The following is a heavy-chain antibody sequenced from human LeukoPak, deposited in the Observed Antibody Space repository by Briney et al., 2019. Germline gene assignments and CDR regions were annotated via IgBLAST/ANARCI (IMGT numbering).Heavy chain of an antibody. CDR2: ISYSGST. V-gene: IGHV4-59*08. J-gene: IGHJ3*02. D-gene: IGHD3-9*01. CDR1: GGSISSYY. CDR3: ARQGYDILTGYIDAFDI. Sequence: SETLSLTCTVSGGSISSYYWSWIRQPPGKGLEWIGYISYSGSTNYNPSLKSRVTISIDTSKNQFSLKLRSVTAADTAIYYCARQGYDILTGYIDAFDIWGKGKMVTVSS.